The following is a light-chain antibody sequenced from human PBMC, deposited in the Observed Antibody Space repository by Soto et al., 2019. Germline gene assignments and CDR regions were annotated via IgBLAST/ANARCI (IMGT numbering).Light chain of an antibody. CDR2: DDA. J-gene: IGLJ1*01. CDR1: NIGSKS. V-gene: IGLV3-21*02. Sequence: ELTQPPSVSVAPGQTARITCGGINIGSKSVHWYRQKPGQAPVLVVYDDADRPSGIPERFSGSNSGNTAALTISRVEAGDEADYFCQVWDVSSVHFVFGTGTKVTVL. CDR3: QVWDVSSVHFV.